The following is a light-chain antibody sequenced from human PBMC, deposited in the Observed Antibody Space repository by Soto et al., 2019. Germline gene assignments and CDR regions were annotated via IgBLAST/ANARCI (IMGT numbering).Light chain of an antibody. J-gene: IGKJ4*01. Sequence: DVQMTQSPSSLSAFVGDRVTITCRASQGIAPYLAWFQQKPGKVPKLLIYATSTLQSGVPSRFSGSGSGTDFTLTINSLQPEDVGTYYSQKYNSAPLTFGGGTKVDIK. CDR1: QGIAPY. V-gene: IGKV1-27*01. CDR3: QKYNSAPLT. CDR2: ATS.